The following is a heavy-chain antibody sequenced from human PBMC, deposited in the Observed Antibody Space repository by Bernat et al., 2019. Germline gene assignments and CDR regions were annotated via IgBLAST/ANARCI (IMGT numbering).Heavy chain of an antibody. D-gene: IGHD3-3*01. CDR2: INYSGST. CDR1: GGCISTTSHY. J-gene: IGHJ5*02. Sequence: QLQLQESGPGLVKPPETLSLTCTVSGGCISTTSHYWGWIRQPPGKGLEWIGSINYSGSTYYNPSLKSRVSMSVDTSKNQFSLWLISVTAAHTAVYYCAGQYDFWSAYGWFDPWGQGTLVTVSS. CDR3: AGQYDFWSAYGWFDP. V-gene: IGHV4-39*01.